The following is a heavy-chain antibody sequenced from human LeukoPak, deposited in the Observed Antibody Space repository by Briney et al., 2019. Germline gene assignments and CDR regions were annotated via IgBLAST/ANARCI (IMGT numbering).Heavy chain of an antibody. CDR2: ISSSSTI. CDR3: ARAELSCSGTTCHDY. J-gene: IGHJ4*02. Sequence: PGGSLRLSCAVSGFTFSTYSMNWVRQAPGKGREWVSYISSSSTIYYADSVKGRFTISRDNAENSLYLQMNSLRAEDTAVYYCARAELSCSGTTCHDYWGQGTLVTVSS. V-gene: IGHV3-48*01. D-gene: IGHD2-2*01. CDR1: GFTFSTYS.